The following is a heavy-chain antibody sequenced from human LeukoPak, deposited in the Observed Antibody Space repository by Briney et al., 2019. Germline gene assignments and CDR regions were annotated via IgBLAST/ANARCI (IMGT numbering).Heavy chain of an antibody. CDR3: ARLRLELL. CDR2: IYNSGSP. V-gene: IGHV4-30-4*08. D-gene: IGHD1-7*01. Sequence: SETLSLTCTVSGGSMSSGDYYYTWIRQPPGKGLEWIGFIYNSGSPYYNPSLKSRVTISVDTSKNQFSLKLSSVTAADTAVYYCARLRLELLWGQGTLVTVSS. CDR1: GGSMSSGDYY. J-gene: IGHJ4*02.